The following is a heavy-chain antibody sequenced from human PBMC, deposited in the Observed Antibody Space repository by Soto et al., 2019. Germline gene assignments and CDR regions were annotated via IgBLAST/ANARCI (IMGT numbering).Heavy chain of an antibody. Sequence: PGESLKISCKGSGYSFTSYWISWVRQMPGKGLEWMGRIDPSDSYTNYSPSFQGRVTISADKSISTAYLQWSSLKASDTAMYYCAASRAAAGMEFYYYYGMDVWGQGTTVTVSS. J-gene: IGHJ6*02. CDR1: GYSFTSYW. D-gene: IGHD6-13*01. CDR2: IDPSDSYT. V-gene: IGHV5-10-1*01. CDR3: AASRAAAGMEFYYYYGMDV.